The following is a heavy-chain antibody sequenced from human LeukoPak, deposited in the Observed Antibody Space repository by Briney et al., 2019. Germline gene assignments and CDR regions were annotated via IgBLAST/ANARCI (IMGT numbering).Heavy chain of an antibody. J-gene: IGHJ3*02. V-gene: IGHV4-34*01. CDR3: ASRRAAFDI. CDR2: INHSGST. Sequence: SETLCLTCAVYRGSFIGYYWSLSRQPPGKGLEWIGEINHSGSTNYNPSLKSRVTISVDTSKNQFSLRLSSVTAADTAVYYCASRRAAFDIWGQGTVVTVSS. CDR1: RGSFIGYY.